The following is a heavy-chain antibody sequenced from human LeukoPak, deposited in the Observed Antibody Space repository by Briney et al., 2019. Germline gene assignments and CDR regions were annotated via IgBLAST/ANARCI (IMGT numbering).Heavy chain of an antibody. CDR3: AREGGFDY. J-gene: IGHJ4*02. CDR2: ISSSTSTI. CDR1: GFTFSNYA. Sequence: GGSLSLSCAASGFTFSNYAMNWVRQAPGKGLEWISYISSSTSTIYYADSVKGRFTISRDNAKNSLYLQMNSLRDEDTAIYYCAREGGFDYWGQGTLVTVSS. V-gene: IGHV3-48*02. D-gene: IGHD1-26*01.